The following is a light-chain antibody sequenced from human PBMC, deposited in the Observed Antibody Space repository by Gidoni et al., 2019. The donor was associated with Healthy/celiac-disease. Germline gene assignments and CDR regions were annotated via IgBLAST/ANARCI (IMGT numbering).Light chain of an antibody. CDR3: MQGTHWPPWT. V-gene: IGKV2-30*01. Sequence: DVLMTQSPLSLPVTLGQPASISCRSSQSLVSSDGNTFLNWFQQRPGQSPRRLLYKVSNRDSGVPDRFSGSGSGTNFTLKISRVEAEDVGVYYCMQGTHWPPWTFXQXTKVEIK. CDR1: QSLVSSDGNTF. CDR2: KVS. J-gene: IGKJ1*01.